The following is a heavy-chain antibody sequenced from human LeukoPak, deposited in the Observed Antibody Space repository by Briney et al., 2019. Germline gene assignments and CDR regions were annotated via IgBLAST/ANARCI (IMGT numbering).Heavy chain of an antibody. J-gene: IGHJ4*02. D-gene: IGHD6-19*01. V-gene: IGHV4-59*01. CDR1: GGSMSGSY. Sequence: TSETLSLTCTVSGGSMSGSYWSWIRQPPGKGLEWIGYIYYSGSTEYNPSLKSRVTISIDTSKNQFSLKLSSVTAADTAVYYCARGGWSMDSWGQGTLVTVSS. CDR2: IYYSGST. CDR3: ARGGWSMDS.